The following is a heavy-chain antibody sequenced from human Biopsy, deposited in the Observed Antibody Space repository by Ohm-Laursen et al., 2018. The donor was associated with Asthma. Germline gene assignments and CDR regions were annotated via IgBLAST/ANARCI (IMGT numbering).Heavy chain of an antibody. CDR3: AKRRGYSGHDNDY. Sequence: SLRLPCTASGFTVSRDYMFWVRQAPGKGLEWVSVIYSGGTSHTADSVRGRFTISRDYSKNTLYLQMHSLRAEDTAVYYCAKRRGYSGHDNDYWGQGTLVIVSS. V-gene: IGHV3-53*01. J-gene: IGHJ4*02. CDR1: GFTVSRDY. D-gene: IGHD5-12*01. CDR2: IYSGGTS.